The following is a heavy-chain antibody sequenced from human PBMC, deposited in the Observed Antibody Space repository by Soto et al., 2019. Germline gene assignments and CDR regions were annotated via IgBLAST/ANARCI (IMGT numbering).Heavy chain of an antibody. V-gene: IGHV1-46*01. CDR1: GDTFTDYY. CDR2: VNPIGGHT. Sequence: QVQLVQSGAEVKKPGASVKASCKASGDTFTDYYIHWVRQAPGQGLEWMGTVNPIGGHTTYAQHFLGRMTMTRDTSASTLYMELTSLTSEDTAIYYCARGGHVVVVTAALEYWGQGTLVTVSS. CDR3: ARGGHVVVVTAALEY. D-gene: IGHD2-21*02. J-gene: IGHJ4*02.